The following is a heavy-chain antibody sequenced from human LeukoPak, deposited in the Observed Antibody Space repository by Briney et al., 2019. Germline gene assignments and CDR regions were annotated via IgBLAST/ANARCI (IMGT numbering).Heavy chain of an antibody. D-gene: IGHD5-24*01. CDR1: GYSFTSYW. V-gene: IGHV5-51*01. J-gene: IGHJ5*02. CDR3: ARHARNGYNLKWFDP. CDR2: IYPGDSDT. Sequence: GESLKISCKGSGYSFTSYWIGWVRQMPGKGLEWMGIIYPGDSDTRYSPSFQGQVTISADKSICTAYLQWSSLKASDTAMYYCARHARNGYNLKWFDPWGQGTLVTVSS.